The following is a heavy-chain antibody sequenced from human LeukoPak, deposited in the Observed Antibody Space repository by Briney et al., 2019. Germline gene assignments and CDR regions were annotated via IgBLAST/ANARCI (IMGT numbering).Heavy chain of an antibody. CDR2: IKSKTDGGTT. D-gene: IGHD6-13*01. CDR1: GFTFSNAW. J-gene: IGHJ6*03. CDR3: TTAPVWVAAARTSANYYYYYYLDV. V-gene: IGHV3-15*01. Sequence: GGSLRLSCAASGFTFSNAWMSWVRQAPGKGLEWVGRIKSKTDGGTTDYAAPVKGRFTISRDDSKNTLYLQMNSLKTEDTAVYYCTTAPVWVAAARTSANYYYYYYLDVWGKGTTVTISS.